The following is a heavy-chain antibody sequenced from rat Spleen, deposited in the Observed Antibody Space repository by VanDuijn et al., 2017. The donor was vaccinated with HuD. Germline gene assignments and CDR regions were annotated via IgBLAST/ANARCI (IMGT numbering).Heavy chain of an antibody. D-gene: IGHD1-2*01. J-gene: IGHJ2*01. CDR2: IYYDSSKM. Sequence: EVQLVESGGGLVQPGNSLTLSCVASGFTFSNYGMHWIRQAPKKGLEWIAMIYYDSSKMNYADTVKGRFTISRDNSKNTLYLEMNSLRSEDTAMYYCAARAFIAIAATDYWGQGVMVTVSS. V-gene: IGHV5-54*01. CDR1: GFTFSNYG. CDR3: AARAFIAIAATDY.